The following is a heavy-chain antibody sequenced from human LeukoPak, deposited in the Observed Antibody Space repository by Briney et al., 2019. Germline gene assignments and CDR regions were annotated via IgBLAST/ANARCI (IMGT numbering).Heavy chain of an antibody. J-gene: IGHJ4*02. CDR1: GFTFSSYW. D-gene: IGHD1-26*01. V-gene: IGHV3-74*01. Sequence: GGSLRLSCAASGFTFSSYWMHWVRQAPGKGLVWVSRINSDGSSTSYADSVKGRFTISRDNAKNTLYLQMNSLRAEDAAVYYCARDGRSGNFDKWGQGTLVSVSS. CDR2: INSDGSST. CDR3: ARDGRSGNFDK.